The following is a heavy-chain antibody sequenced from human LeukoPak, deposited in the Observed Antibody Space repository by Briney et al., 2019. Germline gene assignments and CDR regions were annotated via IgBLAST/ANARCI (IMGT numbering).Heavy chain of an antibody. J-gene: IGHJ4*02. CDR1: GITLSNYG. CDR3: AKRGVVIRVILVGFHKEAYYFDS. D-gene: IGHD3-22*01. CDR2: ISDTGGRT. Sequence: PGGSLRLSCAVSGITLSNYGTTWVRQAPGKGLEWVAGISDTGGRTNYADSVKGRFTISRDNPKNTLYLQMNSLRAEDTAVYFCAKRGVVIRVILVGFHKEAYYFDSWGQGALVTVSS. V-gene: IGHV3-23*01.